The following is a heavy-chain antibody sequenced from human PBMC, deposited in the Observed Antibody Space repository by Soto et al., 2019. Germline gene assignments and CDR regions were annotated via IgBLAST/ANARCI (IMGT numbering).Heavy chain of an antibody. CDR1: GFAFGRSW. CDR2: VNEDGSVK. Sequence: EVQLVETGGDLVQPGESLRLSCAASGFAFGRSWMGWVRQAPEKGLEWVAIVNEDGSVKRYMDSVEGRFTLSRDNAKNSLYLQMNSLRVDDTSIYYCGRCPAFGDVDYWGQGTLVTVSS. CDR3: GRCPAFGDVDY. D-gene: IGHD3-10*01. J-gene: IGHJ4*02. V-gene: IGHV3-7*01.